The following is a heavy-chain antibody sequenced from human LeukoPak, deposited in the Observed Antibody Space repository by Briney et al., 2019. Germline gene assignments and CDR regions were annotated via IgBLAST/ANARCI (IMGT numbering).Heavy chain of an antibody. J-gene: IGHJ3*02. Sequence: ASVKVSCKASGYSFIDYYMHWVRQAPGQGLEWMGWIYPNNGGTNSAQKFQGRVTMTRDTSISTVYMELSGLRSDDTAVYYCVKMYYDFWSAFDIWGQGTMVTVSS. CDR3: VKMYYDFWSAFDI. CDR2: IYPNNGGT. V-gene: IGHV1-2*02. CDR1: GYSFIDYY. D-gene: IGHD3-3*01.